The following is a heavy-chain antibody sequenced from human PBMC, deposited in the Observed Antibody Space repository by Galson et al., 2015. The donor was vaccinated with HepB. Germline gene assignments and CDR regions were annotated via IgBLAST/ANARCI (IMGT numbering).Heavy chain of an antibody. CDR2: IYGGGST. CDR1: GFTVSSNY. J-gene: IGHJ4*02. Sequence: SLRLSCAASGFTVSSNYMSWVRQAPGKGLEWVSVIYGGGSTHYADSVKGRFSISRDNSKNTLSLQMSSLRAEDTAVYYCARGTPYNFDTSGYFPLYYLDYWGQGTLVTVSS. V-gene: IGHV3-66*02. D-gene: IGHD3-22*01. CDR3: ARGTPYNFDTSGYFPLYYLDY.